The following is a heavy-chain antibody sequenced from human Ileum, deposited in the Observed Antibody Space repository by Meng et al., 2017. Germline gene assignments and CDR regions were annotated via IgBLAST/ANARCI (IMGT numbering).Heavy chain of an antibody. CDR3: ARDGAYWNVGF. J-gene: IGHJ4*02. D-gene: IGHD2/OR15-2a*01. CDR1: GYTFTDYF. CDR2: VNPNSGDT. Sequence: QGQLVQSGADVKKSGGSVKVSCKASGYTFTDYFMHWVRQAPGQGLEWMGRVNPNSGDTNYAQKFQGRFTMTRDMSMKTAYMELSSLTSDDTAVYFCARDGAYWNVGFWGQGTLVTVSS. V-gene: IGHV1-2*06.